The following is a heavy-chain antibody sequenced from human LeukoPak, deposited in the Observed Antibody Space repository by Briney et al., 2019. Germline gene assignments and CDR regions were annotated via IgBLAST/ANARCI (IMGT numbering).Heavy chain of an antibody. V-gene: IGHV1-8*01. CDR3: ARGVRRIVVVPAAYYFDY. J-gene: IGHJ4*02. D-gene: IGHD2-2*01. CDR1: GYTFTSYD. CDR2: MNPNSGNT. Sequence: ASVKVSCTASGYTFTSYDINWVRQAPGQGLEWMGWMNPNSGNTGYAQKFQGRVTMTRNTSISTAYMELSSLRSEDTAVYYCARGVRRIVVVPAAYYFDYWGQGTLVTVSS.